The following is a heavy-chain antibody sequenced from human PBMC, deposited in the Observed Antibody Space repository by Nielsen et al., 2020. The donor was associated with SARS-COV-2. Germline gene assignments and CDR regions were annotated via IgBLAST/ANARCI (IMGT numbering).Heavy chain of an antibody. V-gene: IGHV4-34*01. D-gene: IGHD6-19*01. CDR2: INHSGST. CDR1: GGSFSGYY. J-gene: IGHJ4*02. CDR3: ARAGSGWYLMHYFDY. Sequence: SETLSLTCAVYGGSFSGYYWSWIRRPPGKGLEWIGEINHSGSTNYNPSLKSRVTISVDTSKNQFSLKLSSVTAADTAVYYCARAGSGWYLMHYFDYWGQGTLVTVSS.